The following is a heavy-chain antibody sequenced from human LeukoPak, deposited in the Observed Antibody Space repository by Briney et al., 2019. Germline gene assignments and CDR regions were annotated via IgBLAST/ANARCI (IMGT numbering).Heavy chain of an antibody. CDR3: ARVVFGWDRITAGSDAFDI. CDR2: ISACNGNT. V-gene: IGHV1-18*01. J-gene: IGHJ3*02. CDR1: GYTFTSYG. Sequence: GASVKVSCKASGYTFTSYGISWVRQAPGQGLEWMGWISACNGNTNYAQKLQGRVTMTTDTSTSTAYMELRSLRSDDTAVYYCARVVFGWDRITAGSDAFDIWGQGTMVTVSS. D-gene: IGHD1-26*01.